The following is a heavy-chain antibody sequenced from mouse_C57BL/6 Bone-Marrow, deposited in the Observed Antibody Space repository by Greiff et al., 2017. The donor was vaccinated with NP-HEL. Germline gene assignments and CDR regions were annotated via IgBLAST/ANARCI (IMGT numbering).Heavy chain of an antibody. D-gene: IGHD2-3*01. Sequence: EVKLMESGGGLVKPGGSLKLSCAASGFTFSDYGMHWVRQAPEKGLEWVAYISSGSSTIYYADTVKGRFTISRDNAKNTLFLQMTSLRSEDTAMDYCARPPYDGYLYAMDYWGQGTSVTVSS. V-gene: IGHV5-17*01. J-gene: IGHJ4*01. CDR3: ARPPYDGYLYAMDY. CDR2: ISSGSSTI. CDR1: GFTFSDYG.